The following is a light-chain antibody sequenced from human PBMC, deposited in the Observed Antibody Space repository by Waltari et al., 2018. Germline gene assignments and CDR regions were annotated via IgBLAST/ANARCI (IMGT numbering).Light chain of an antibody. Sequence: VMTQSPATLSVSPGERATLSCRASQSISDNLAWYQQKRGLAPRLLIYGASTRATGIPARFTGSGSGTDFTLTISSLQSEDSAVYYCQQYNRWPPITFGQGTRLEI. CDR2: GAS. J-gene: IGKJ5*01. V-gene: IGKV3-15*01. CDR3: QQYNRWPPIT. CDR1: QSISDN.